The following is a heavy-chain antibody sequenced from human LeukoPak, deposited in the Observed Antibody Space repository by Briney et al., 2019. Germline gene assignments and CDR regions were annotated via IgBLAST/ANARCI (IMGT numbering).Heavy chain of an antibody. J-gene: IGHJ3*02. Sequence: SSETLSLTCAVYGGSFSGYYWSWIRQPPGKGLEWIGEINHSGSTNYNPSLKSQVTISVATSKNQFSLKLSSVTAAATAVYYCATYYDTPSGAFDIWGQGTMVTVSS. V-gene: IGHV4-34*01. D-gene: IGHD3-22*01. CDR3: ATYYDTPSGAFDI. CDR1: GGSFSGYY. CDR2: INHSGST.